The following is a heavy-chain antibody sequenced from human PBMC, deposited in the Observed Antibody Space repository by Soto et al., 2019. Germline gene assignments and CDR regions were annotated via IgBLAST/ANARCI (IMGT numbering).Heavy chain of an antibody. V-gene: IGHV3-30*18. CDR3: AKPIFYFGDYPFFDY. Sequence: QVQLVESGGGGVQPGRSLRISCAASGFTFNSYGMHWVRQAPGKGLEWVAVISYDGSNKYYADSVKGRVTISRDNSKNTLYLQMNSLRAEDTAVYYCAKPIFYFGDYPFFDYWGQGTLVTVSS. CDR1: GFTFNSYG. D-gene: IGHD4-17*01. CDR2: ISYDGSNK. J-gene: IGHJ4*02.